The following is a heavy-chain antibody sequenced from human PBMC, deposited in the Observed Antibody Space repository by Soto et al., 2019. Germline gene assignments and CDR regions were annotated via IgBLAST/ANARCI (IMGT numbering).Heavy chain of an antibody. J-gene: IGHJ6*03. CDR3: ARDGVIPYYYYYMDV. D-gene: IGHD3-16*02. Sequence: SETLSLTCAVYGGSFSGYYWSWIRQPPGKGLEWIGEINHSGSTNYNPSLKSRVTISVDTSKNQFSLKLGSVTAADTAVFYCARDGVIPYYYYYMDVWGKGTTVTVSS. CDR1: GGSFSGYY. V-gene: IGHV4-34*01. CDR2: INHSGST.